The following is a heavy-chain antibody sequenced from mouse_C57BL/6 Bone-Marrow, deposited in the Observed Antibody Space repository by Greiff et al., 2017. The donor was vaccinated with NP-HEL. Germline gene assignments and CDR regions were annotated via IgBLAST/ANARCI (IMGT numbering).Heavy chain of an antibody. CDR1: GFTFSDYS. CDR3: AREGGLRRRTYAMDY. D-gene: IGHD2-4*01. V-gene: IGHV5-16*01. CDR2: INYDGSST. Sequence: GQLVESEGGLVQPGSSMKLSCTASGFTFSDYSMAWVRQVPEKGLEWVANINYDGSSTYYLDSLKSRFIISRDNAKNILYLQMSSLKSEDTATYYCAREGGLRRRTYAMDYWGQGTSVTVSS. J-gene: IGHJ4*01.